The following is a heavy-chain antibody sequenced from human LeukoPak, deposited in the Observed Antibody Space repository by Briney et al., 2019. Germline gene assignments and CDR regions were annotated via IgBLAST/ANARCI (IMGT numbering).Heavy chain of an antibody. CDR3: ARMTPGYYYYMDV. Sequence: SETLSLTCTVSGVSISNYYWTWIRQSDGKGLEWIAHIYPSGNNNYNPSLKSRVTISIDRSKNQFSLRLSSVTAADTAMYYCARMTPGYYYYMDVWGKGTTVTVSS. CDR1: GVSISNYY. V-gene: IGHV4-4*07. J-gene: IGHJ6*03. CDR2: IYPSGNN.